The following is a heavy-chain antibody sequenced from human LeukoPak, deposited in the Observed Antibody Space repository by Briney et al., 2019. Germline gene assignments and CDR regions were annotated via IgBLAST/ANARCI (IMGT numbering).Heavy chain of an antibody. D-gene: IGHD2-2*01. V-gene: IGHV3-30*18. CDR1: GFTFSSYG. Sequence: PGGSLRLSCAASGFTFSSYGMHWVRQAPGKGLEWVAVISYDGSNKYYADSVKGRFTISRDNSKNTLYLQMNSLRAEDTAVHYCAKDLRRYCSSTSCSSPDFWGQGTLVTVSS. CDR3: AKDLRRYCSSTSCSSPDF. CDR2: ISYDGSNK. J-gene: IGHJ4*02.